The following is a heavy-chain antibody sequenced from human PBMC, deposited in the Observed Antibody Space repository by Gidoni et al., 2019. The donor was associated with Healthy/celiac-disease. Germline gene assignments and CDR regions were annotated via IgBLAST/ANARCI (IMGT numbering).Heavy chain of an antibody. CDR3: ARALGDSTWGGYYYGMDV. Sequence: QVQLHESGPGLVQPSEPLSLSCTVYGGSISSYYWILIRQPPGTGLEWIWYIYYSGSTNYNPSLKSRVTISGDTSKNQFSLKLSSVTAADTAVYYCARALGDSTWGGYYYGMDVWGQGTTVTFSS. CDR2: IYYSGST. D-gene: IGHD2-2*01. J-gene: IGHJ6*02. V-gene: IGHV4-59*01. CDR1: GGSISSYY.